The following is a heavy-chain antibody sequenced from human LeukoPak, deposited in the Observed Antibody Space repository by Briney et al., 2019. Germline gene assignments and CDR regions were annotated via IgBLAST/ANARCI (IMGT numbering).Heavy chain of an antibody. D-gene: IGHD4-11*01. CDR2: INRDGSST. CDR3: VSRDYPADY. J-gene: IGHJ4*02. V-gene: IGHV3-74*01. Sequence: GSLRLSCAASGFTFSGYWMHWVRQAPGKGLVWVSRINRDGSSTNYADSVKGRFTISRDNAKNTLYLQMKSPRAEDTAVYYCVSRDYPADYWGQGTLVTVSS. CDR1: GFTFSGYW.